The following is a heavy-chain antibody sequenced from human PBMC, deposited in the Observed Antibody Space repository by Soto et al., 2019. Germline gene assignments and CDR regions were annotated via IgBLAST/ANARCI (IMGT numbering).Heavy chain of an antibody. D-gene: IGHD5-18*01. CDR2: ISNSGST. Sequence: SETLSITGTVGGGSVTSDEDYWTWIRQSPGKGLEWIGYISNSGSTGYNPSLKTRLSMSVDRSKNQFTLRLTSVTAADTAVYFCATESGSTYGYFDHWGQGTQVTV. J-gene: IGHJ4*02. V-gene: IGHV4-30-4*01. CDR3: ATESGSTYGYFDH. CDR1: GGSVTSDEDY.